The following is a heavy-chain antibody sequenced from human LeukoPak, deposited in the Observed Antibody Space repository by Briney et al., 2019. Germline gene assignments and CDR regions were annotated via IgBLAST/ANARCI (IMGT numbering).Heavy chain of an antibody. D-gene: IGHD3-22*01. Sequence: PGGSLRLSCAASGFTFSDFAMSWVRQAPGKGLEWVSTISDGGSVTYYADSVKGRFTISRDNSKNTLFLQMSSLRAEDTAVYYCAKDPSKAWDMIAWDYWGQGTLVTVSS. CDR1: GFTFSDFA. V-gene: IGHV3-23*01. CDR2: ISDGGSVT. J-gene: IGHJ4*02. CDR3: AKDPSKAWDMIAWDY.